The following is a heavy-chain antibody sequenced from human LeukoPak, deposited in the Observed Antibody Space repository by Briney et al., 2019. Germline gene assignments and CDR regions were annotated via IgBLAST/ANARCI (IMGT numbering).Heavy chain of an antibody. J-gene: IGHJ4*02. CDR1: GFTFSYYS. CDR2: ISSFSGTI. D-gene: IGHD1-26*01. CDR3: ATALGATYY. V-gene: IGHV3-48*01. Sequence: GGSLRLSCAASGFTFSYYSTNWVRQAPGKGLEWVSYISSFSGTIYYAESVKGRFTISRDNSKNTLYLQMNSLRAEDTAVYYCATALGATYYWGQGTLVTVSS.